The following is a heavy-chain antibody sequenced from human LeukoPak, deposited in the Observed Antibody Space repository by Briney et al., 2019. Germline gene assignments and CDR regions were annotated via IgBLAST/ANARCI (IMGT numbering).Heavy chain of an antibody. D-gene: IGHD4-11*01. CDR2: ISAYNGNT. Sequence: ASVKVSCKASGHTFTSYGISWVRQAPGQGLEWMGWISAYNGNTNYAQKLQGRVTMTTDTPTSTAYMELRSLRSDDTAVYYCASGVYSNYPFDYLGQGTLVTVSS. CDR1: GHTFTSYG. V-gene: IGHV1-18*01. J-gene: IGHJ4*02. CDR3: ASGVYSNYPFDY.